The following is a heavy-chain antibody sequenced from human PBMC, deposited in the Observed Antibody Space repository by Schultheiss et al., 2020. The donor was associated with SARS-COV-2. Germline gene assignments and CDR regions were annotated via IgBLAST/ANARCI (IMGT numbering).Heavy chain of an antibody. D-gene: IGHD5-18*01. CDR2: IYTSGST. J-gene: IGHJ4*02. V-gene: IGHV4-38-2*02. CDR3: ARADGSLYSYRFHY. CDR1: GYSISSGYY. Sequence: SETLSLTCTVSGYSISSGYYWGWIRQPPGKGLEWIGRIYTSGSTNYNPSLKSRVTISVDTSKNQFSLKLSSVTAADTAVYYCARADGSLYSYRFHYWGQGTLVTVSS.